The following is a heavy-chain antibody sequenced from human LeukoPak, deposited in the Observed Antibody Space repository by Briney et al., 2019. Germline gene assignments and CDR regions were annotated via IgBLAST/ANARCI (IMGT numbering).Heavy chain of an antibody. CDR1: GGFISSYY. V-gene: IGHV4-4*07. D-gene: IGHD1-26*01. Sequence: SETLSLTCTVSGGFISSYYWSWIRQPAGKGLEWIGRIYTSGSTNYNPSLKSRVTMSVDTSKNQFSLKLSSVTAADTAVYYCARVVGTSGSYRYNWFDPWGQGTLVTVSS. CDR2: IYTSGST. CDR3: ARVVGTSGSYRYNWFDP. J-gene: IGHJ5*02.